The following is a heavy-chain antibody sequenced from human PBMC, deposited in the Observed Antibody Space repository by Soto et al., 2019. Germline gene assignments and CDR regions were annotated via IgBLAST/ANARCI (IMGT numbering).Heavy chain of an antibody. CDR3: ARQIYDSDTGPNFQYYFDS. CDR2: IDPSDSQT. V-gene: IGHV5-10-1*01. Sequence: GESLKISCKASGFNFGGAWIGWVRQMPGKGLEWMGRIDPSDSQTYYSPSFRGHVTISVTKSITTVFLQWSSLRASDTAMYYCARQIYDSDTGPNFQYYFDSWGQGTPVTVSS. J-gene: IGHJ4*02. CDR1: GFNFGGAW. D-gene: IGHD3-22*01.